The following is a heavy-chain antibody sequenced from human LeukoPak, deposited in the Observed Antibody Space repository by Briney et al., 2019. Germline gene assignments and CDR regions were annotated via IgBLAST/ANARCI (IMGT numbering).Heavy chain of an antibody. CDR1: GGSASSGSYY. Sequence: PSETLSLTCTVSGGSASSGSYYWSWIRQPPGKGLEWIGYIYYSGSTNYNPSLKSRVTISVDTSKNQFSLKLSSVTAADTAVYYCARSAPLVSSGTTVTTDAFDIWGQGTMVTVSS. CDR3: ARSAPLVSSGTTVTTDAFDI. D-gene: IGHD4-17*01. CDR2: IYYSGST. J-gene: IGHJ3*02. V-gene: IGHV4-61*01.